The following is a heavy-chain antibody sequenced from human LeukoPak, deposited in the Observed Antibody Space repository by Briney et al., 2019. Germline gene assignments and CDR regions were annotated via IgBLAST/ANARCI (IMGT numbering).Heavy chain of an antibody. V-gene: IGHV4-34*01. D-gene: IGHD3-16*01. J-gene: IGHJ6*02. CDR3: ARGLGGLYYYYGMDV. Sequence: SSETLSLTCTVSGGSISSYYWSWIRQPPGKGLEWIGEINHSGSTNYNPSLKSRVTISVDTSKNQFSLKLSSVTAADTAVYYCARGLGGLYYYYGMDVWGQGTTVTVSS. CDR1: GGSISSYY. CDR2: INHSGST.